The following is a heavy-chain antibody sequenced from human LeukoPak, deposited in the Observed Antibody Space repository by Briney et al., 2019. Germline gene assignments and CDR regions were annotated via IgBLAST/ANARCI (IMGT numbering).Heavy chain of an antibody. CDR2: ISGSGGHT. J-gene: IGHJ4*02. CDR1: GFTLSRYA. CDR3: AKDAYYYDSSGYYYDW. Sequence: GGSLRLSCAASGFTLSRYAMSWVSHAPGKGLEGVSAISGSGGHTYYADSVKGRFTISRDNSKNTLYLQMNSLRAEDTAVYYCAKDAYYYDSSGYYYDWWGQGTLVTVSS. D-gene: IGHD3-22*01. V-gene: IGHV3-23*01.